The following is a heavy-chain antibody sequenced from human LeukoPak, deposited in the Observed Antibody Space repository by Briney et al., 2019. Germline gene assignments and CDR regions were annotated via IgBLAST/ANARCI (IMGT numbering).Heavy chain of an antibody. CDR3: ARGTSGGSYYYYYYMDV. D-gene: IGHD2-15*01. Sequence: GASVKVSCKASGYTFTGYYTHWVRQAPGQGLEWMGWINPNSGGTNYAQKFQGRVTVTRDTSISTAYMELSRLRSDDTAVYYCARGTSGGSYYYYYYMDVWGKGTTVTVSS. CDR2: INPNSGGT. CDR1: GYTFTGYY. J-gene: IGHJ6*03. V-gene: IGHV1-2*02.